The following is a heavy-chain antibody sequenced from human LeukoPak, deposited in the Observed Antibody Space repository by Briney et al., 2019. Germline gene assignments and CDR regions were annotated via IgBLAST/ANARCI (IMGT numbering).Heavy chain of an antibody. CDR2: IYPGDSDT. V-gene: IGHV5-51*01. J-gene: IGHJ6*02. CDR3: ALRIVGVSYGMDV. D-gene: IGHD1-26*01. CDR1: GYRFNAYW. Sequence: GESLKISCKGSGYRFNAYWIAWVRQMPGKGLEWMGIIYPGDSDTRYSPSFQGQVTISADKSISTAYLQWSSLKASDTAMYYCALRIVGVSYGMDVWGQGTTVTVSS.